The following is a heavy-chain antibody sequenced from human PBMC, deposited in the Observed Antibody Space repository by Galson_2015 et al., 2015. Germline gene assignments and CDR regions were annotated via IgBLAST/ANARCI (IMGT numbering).Heavy chain of an antibody. CDR1: GFTFSNDW. Sequence: SLRLSCAASGFTFSNDWMSWVRQAPGKGLEWVGRIKSKTDGGTTDYAAPVKGRFTISRDDSKNTLYLQMNSLKTEDTAVYYCTTGGTAMVSIYWGQGTLVTVSS. CDR3: TTGGTAMVSIY. V-gene: IGHV3-15*01. D-gene: IGHD5-18*01. CDR2: IKSKTDGGTT. J-gene: IGHJ4*02.